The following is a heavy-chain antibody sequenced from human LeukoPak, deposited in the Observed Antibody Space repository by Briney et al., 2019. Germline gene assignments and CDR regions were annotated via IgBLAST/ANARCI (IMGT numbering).Heavy chain of an antibody. CDR3: AGQYGLPTFDY. CDR1: GGSVSSSGYY. V-gene: IGHV4-39*01. CDR2: IYYSGST. Sequence: SETLSLTCTVSGGSVSSSGYYWGWIRQPPGKGLEWIGSIYYSGSTYYNPSLKSRVTISVDTSKNQFSLNLSSVTAADTAVYYCAGQYGLPTFDYWGQGTLVTVSS. D-gene: IGHD5-12*01. J-gene: IGHJ4*02.